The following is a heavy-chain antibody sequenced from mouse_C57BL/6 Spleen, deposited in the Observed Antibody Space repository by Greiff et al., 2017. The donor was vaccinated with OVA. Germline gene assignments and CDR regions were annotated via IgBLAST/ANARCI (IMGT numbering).Heavy chain of an antibody. J-gene: IGHJ2*01. CDR3: AREYYGRSFYFDY. Sequence: EVQRVESGGGLVKPGGSLKLSCAASGFTFSSYAMSWVRQTTEKRLEWVATISDGGSYTYYPDNVKGRCTISRDNAKNNLYLQMSHLKSEDTAMYYCAREYYGRSFYFDYWGQGTTLTVSS. CDR1: GFTFSSYA. V-gene: IGHV5-4*01. D-gene: IGHD1-1*01. CDR2: ISDGGSYT.